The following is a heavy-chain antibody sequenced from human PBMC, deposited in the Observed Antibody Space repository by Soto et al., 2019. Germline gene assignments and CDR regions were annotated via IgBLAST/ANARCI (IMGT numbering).Heavy chain of an antibody. J-gene: IGHJ5*02. CDR3: AKDPYSGVLVPVAIGFDP. CDR1: GFTFSNYA. Sequence: LRLSCAASGFTFSNYAMTWVRHGPGKGLEWVSAISGSGGSAYYADSVKGRFTISRDNSKNTLYLQMNSLRADDSGVYYCAKDPYSGVLVPVAIGFDPWGPGTLVTVSS. CDR2: ISGSGGSA. V-gene: IGHV3-23*01. D-gene: IGHD2-2*01.